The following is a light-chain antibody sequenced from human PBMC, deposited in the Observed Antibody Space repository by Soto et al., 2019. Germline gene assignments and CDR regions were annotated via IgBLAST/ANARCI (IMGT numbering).Light chain of an antibody. Sequence: QSVLTQPPSVSGAPGQRVTISCTGSNSNIGAGYDVHWYLQLPGTAPKLLVYSNNNRPSGVPDRFSGSKSGTSASLAITGLQAEDEADYYCQSYDSRLSAYVFGTGTKPTVL. J-gene: IGLJ1*01. V-gene: IGLV1-40*01. CDR1: NSNIGAGYD. CDR3: QSYDSRLSAYV. CDR2: SNN.